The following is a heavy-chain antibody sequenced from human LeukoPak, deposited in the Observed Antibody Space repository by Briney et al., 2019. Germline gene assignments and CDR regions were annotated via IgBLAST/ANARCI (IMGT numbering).Heavy chain of an antibody. Sequence: GASVKVSCKASGGTFSSYAISWVRQALGQGLEWMGGIIPIFGIANYAQKFQGRVTITADKSTSTAYMELSSLRSEDTAGYYCARDRSTIFTQPWYYMDVWGKGTTVTVSS. D-gene: IGHD5/OR15-5a*01. CDR3: ARDRSTIFTQPWYYMDV. V-gene: IGHV1-69*10. CDR2: IIPIFGIA. J-gene: IGHJ6*03. CDR1: GGTFSSYA.